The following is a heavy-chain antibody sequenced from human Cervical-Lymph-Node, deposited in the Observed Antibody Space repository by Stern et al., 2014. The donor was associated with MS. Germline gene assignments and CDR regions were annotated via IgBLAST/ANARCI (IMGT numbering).Heavy chain of an antibody. D-gene: IGHD2-2*01. CDR2: ISYDGSNK. CDR1: GFTFSSYG. V-gene: IGHV3-30*18. Sequence: VQLVESGGGVVQPGRSLRLSCAASGFTFSSYGMHWVRQAPGKGLEWGAVISYDGSNKYYADSVKGRFTISRDNSKNTLYLQMNSRRAEDTAVYYCAKESGYQLLLRFAYWGQGTLVTVSS. CDR3: AKESGYQLLLRFAY. J-gene: IGHJ4*02.